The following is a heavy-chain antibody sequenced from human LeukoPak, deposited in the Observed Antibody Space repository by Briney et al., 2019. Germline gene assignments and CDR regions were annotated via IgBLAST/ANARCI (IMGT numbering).Heavy chain of an antibody. Sequence: SQTLSLTCAISGDSVSSNSGSWNWIRQSPSRGLEWLGRTYYRSTWYNDYAESVKGRITINPDTSKNKFSLQLNSVTPEDTAVYYCAREKNYYDSSGYSIDYWGQGTLVTVSS. CDR3: AREKNYYDSSGYSIDY. V-gene: IGHV6-1*01. J-gene: IGHJ4*02. CDR2: TYYRSTWYN. CDR1: GDSVSSNSGS. D-gene: IGHD3-22*01.